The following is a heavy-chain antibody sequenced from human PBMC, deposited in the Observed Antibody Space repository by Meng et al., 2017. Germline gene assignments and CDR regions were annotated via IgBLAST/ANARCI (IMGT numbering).Heavy chain of an antibody. CDR1: GFTFSTYE. J-gene: IGHJ4*02. CDR3: ARARYYYDSSGSLPAAG. V-gene: IGHV3-48*03. Sequence: GGSLRLSCAASGFTFSTYEMNWVRQAPGKGLEWVSYISDTGSPIYYADSVKGRFTISRDNAKNSLYLQMNSLRAEDTGFYYCARARYYYDSSGSLPAAGWGRGTLVTVSS. CDR2: ISDTGSPI. D-gene: IGHD3-22*01.